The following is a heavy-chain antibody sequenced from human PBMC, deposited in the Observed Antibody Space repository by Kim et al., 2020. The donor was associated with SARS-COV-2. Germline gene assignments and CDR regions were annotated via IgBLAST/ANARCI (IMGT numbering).Heavy chain of an antibody. CDR2: LRSKADGGTT. V-gene: IGHV3-15*01. J-gene: IGHJ4*02. D-gene: IGHD6-19*01. Sequence: GGSLRLSCAASGFTLRNTWMTWVRQAPGEGLEWVGRLRSKADGGTTYFAESVRGRFTISRDDSENVLYLQMNSLKTDDTAVYYCTTDQGNSSRFYDFDYWNQGTPVTVSS. CDR1: GFTLRNTW. CDR3: TTDQGNSSRFYDFDY.